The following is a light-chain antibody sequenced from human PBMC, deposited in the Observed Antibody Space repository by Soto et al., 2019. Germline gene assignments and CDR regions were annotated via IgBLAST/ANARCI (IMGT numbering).Light chain of an antibody. J-gene: IGLJ3*02. CDR2: ANN. CDR1: SSNIGAGYD. V-gene: IGLV1-40*01. Sequence: QSVLTQPPSVSGAPGQRVTISCTGSSSNIGAGYDVHWYQQHPGAAPKLLIYANNNRPSGVPDRFSGSKSGTSASLAITGVQADDEADYYCQYSDNRRSVSDFVVGGGTKLTVL. CDR3: QYSDNRRSVSDFV.